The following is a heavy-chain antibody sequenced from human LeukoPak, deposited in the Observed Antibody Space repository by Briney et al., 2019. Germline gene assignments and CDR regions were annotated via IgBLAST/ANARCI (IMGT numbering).Heavy chain of an antibody. J-gene: IGHJ4*02. CDR1: GYTFSSYD. CDR2: MNPHSGYT. CDR3: AKVAGSIDH. Sequence: ASVKVSCKASGYTFSSYDINWVRQATGQGLEWMGWMNPHSGYTGYAQKFQGRVTITRNTSISTAYMELSSLRSEDTAVYYCAKVAGSIDHWGQGTLVTVSS. V-gene: IGHV1-8*03. D-gene: IGHD6-19*01.